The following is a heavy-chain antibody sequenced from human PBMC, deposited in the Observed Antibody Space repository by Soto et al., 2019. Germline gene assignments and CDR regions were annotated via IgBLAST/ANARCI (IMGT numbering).Heavy chain of an antibody. CDR2: TNPSDGST. CDR1: GYSLTSYY. D-gene: IGHD3-10*02. V-gene: IGHV1-46*01. J-gene: IGHJ4*02. CDR3: ARSYVTSRPIDF. Sequence: ASVKVSCKASGYSLTSYYMHWVREAPGQGLEWMGITNPSDGSTNYAQKFQGRVTMTSDTSTSTVYMEMSSLRSEDTAMYYCARSYVTSRPIDFWGQGTLVTVSS.